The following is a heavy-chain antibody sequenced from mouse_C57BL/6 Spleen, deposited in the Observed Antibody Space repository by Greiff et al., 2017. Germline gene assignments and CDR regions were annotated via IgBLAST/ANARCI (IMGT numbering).Heavy chain of an antibody. CDR2: ISYGGSN. CDR3: GRPYNGYYDWFAY. Sequence: EVQLQQSGPGLVKPSQSLSLTCSVTGYSITSGYYWNWIRQFPGNKLEWMGYISYGGSNNYNPSLKNRISITLDTSKHQFFLKLNSVTTEDTATYYCGRPYNGYYDWFAYWGQGTLVTVSA. D-gene: IGHD2-3*01. V-gene: IGHV3-6*01. J-gene: IGHJ3*01. CDR1: GYSITSGYY.